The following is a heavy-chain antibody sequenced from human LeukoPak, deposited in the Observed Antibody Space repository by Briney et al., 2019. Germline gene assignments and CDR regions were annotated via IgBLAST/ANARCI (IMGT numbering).Heavy chain of an antibody. CDR3: AKVWSAYFWSGYFTWFDR. J-gene: IGHJ5*02. V-gene: IGHV3-23*01. Sequence: GGSLRLSCTASGFTFSVFAMIWVRQAPEQGLEWVSGLSGSGGSTYYADSVKGRFTISRDNSQKTLYLQMNSLRAEDTAVYYCAKVWSAYFWSGYFTWFDRWGQGTLVTVSS. CDR1: GFTFSVFA. D-gene: IGHD3-3*01. CDR2: LSGSGGST.